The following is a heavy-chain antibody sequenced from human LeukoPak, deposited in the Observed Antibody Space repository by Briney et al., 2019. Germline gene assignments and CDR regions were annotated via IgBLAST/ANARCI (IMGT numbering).Heavy chain of an antibody. V-gene: IGHV3-66*01. D-gene: IGHD2-15*01. Sequence: GGSLRLSCAASGFTVPDNYMSWVRQAPGKGLEWVSVIYSGGTTYYADSVKGRFTISRGNSKNTLYLQMNSLRDEDTAVYYCVRWGSCSGSSCYSGDYWGQGTLVTVSS. CDR3: VRWGSCSGSSCYSGDY. CDR1: GFTVPDNY. J-gene: IGHJ4*02. CDR2: IYSGGTT.